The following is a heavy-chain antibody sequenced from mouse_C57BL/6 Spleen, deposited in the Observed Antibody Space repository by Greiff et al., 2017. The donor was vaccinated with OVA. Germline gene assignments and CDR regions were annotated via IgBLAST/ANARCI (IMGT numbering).Heavy chain of an antibody. V-gene: IGHV1-18*01. Sequence: VQLKESGPELVKPGASVKIPCKASGYTFTDYNMDWVKQSHGKSLEWIGDINPNNGGTIYNQKFKGKATLTVDKSSSTAYMELRSLTSEDTAVYYCARGPSYSNFFDYWGQGTTLTVSS. CDR3: ARGPSYSNFFDY. CDR1: GYTFTDYN. J-gene: IGHJ2*01. CDR2: INPNNGGT. D-gene: IGHD2-5*01.